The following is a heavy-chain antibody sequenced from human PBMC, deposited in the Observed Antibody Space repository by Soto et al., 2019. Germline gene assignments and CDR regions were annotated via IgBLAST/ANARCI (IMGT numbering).Heavy chain of an antibody. CDR3: ARDRAYYDSNGLYFDY. Sequence: SETLALTCSVSGGYLNNYYWNCIRQPPCKGLEWIGYIYYGGNTNYNPSLKSRVTISVDTSKNHFSLKLSSVTAADTAVYYCARDRAYYDSNGLYFDYWGQGTLVTVSS. CDR1: GGYLNNYY. J-gene: IGHJ4*02. V-gene: IGHV4-59*01. D-gene: IGHD3-22*01. CDR2: IYYGGNT.